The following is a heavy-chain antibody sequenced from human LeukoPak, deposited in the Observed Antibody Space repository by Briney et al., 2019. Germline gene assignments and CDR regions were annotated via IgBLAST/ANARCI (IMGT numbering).Heavy chain of an antibody. CDR2: LRPDTGAT. CDR1: GYTFTGYY. J-gene: IGHJ4*02. CDR3: ARVDTVGTVNPFY. Sequence: ASVTVSCKASGYTFTGYYMHWVRQAPGQGLEWMGWLRPDTGATNFAQNFLGRVTMTGDTSISTAYMELSRLRPDDTAVYYCARVDTVGTVNPFYWGQGTLVTVSS. V-gene: IGHV1-2*02. D-gene: IGHD5-12*01.